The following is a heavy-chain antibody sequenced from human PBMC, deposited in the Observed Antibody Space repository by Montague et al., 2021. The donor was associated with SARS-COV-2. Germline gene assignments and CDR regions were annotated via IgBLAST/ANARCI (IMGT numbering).Heavy chain of an antibody. V-gene: IGHV3-13*01. CDR2: IGTAGDT. J-gene: IGHJ2*01. D-gene: IGHD4-17*01. CDR1: GFTFSSYD. Sequence: SLRLSCAASGFTFSSYDMHWVRQATGKGLEWVSAIGTAGDTNYPCSVXXRFTISRENAKNSLYLQMNSLRAGDTAVYYCARDPGTVTSSWYFDLWGRGTLVTVSS. CDR3: ARDPGTVTSSWYFDL.